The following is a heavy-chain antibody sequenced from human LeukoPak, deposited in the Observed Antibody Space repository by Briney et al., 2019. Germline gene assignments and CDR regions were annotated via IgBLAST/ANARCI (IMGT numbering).Heavy chain of an antibody. CDR2: IFYSGST. J-gene: IGHJ4*02. Sequence: SETLSLTCTVSGGSISSSSYYWGWIRQPPGKVLEWIGSIFYSGSTYYNPSLKSRVTISVDTSKNQFSLKLSSVTAADTAVYYCARKSRIAAAVDYWGQGTLVTVSS. D-gene: IGHD6-13*01. CDR1: GGSISSSSYY. V-gene: IGHV4-39*01. CDR3: ARKSRIAAAVDY.